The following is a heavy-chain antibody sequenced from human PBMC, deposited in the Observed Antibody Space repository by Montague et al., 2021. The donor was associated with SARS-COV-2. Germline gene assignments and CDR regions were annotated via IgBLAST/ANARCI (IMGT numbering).Heavy chain of an antibody. CDR3: ARSQMLYGYFDY. D-gene: IGHD2-8*01. Sequence: SLRLSCAVSGLTVSDNYMSWVRLAPGRGPEWVSVIYPAGNTFYADSVKGRLTLSRDKSKNTLSLQMDSLRGDDTAVYYFARSQMLYGYFDYWGQGILATVSS. V-gene: IGHV3-53*01. J-gene: IGHJ4*02. CDR1: GLTVSDNY. CDR2: IYPAGNT.